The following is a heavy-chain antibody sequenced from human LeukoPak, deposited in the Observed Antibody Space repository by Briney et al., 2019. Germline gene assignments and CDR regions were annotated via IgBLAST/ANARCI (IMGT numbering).Heavy chain of an antibody. J-gene: IGHJ5*02. Sequence: SETLSLTCKVSGYPIGLDYYWVWIRQAPGRGLQWIGGFHRGRIQYDSALKSRVTISIDSSKNQFSLRMWPVTAANTAFYFCARAPSSYESGNGYPNLGWLDPWGQGALVTVSS. D-gene: IGHD5-24*01. CDR2: FHRGRI. CDR1: GYPIGLDYY. CDR3: ARAPSSYESGNGYPNLGWLDP. V-gene: IGHV4-38-2*02.